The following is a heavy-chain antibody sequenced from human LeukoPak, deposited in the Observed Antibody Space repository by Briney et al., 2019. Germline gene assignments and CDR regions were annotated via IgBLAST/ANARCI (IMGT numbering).Heavy chain of an antibody. CDR1: GFTFSSYA. CDR2: ISGSGGST. D-gene: IGHD3-9*01. Sequence: GGSLRLSCAASGFTFSSYAMSWVRQAPGKGLEWVSAISGSGGSTYYADSVKGRFTISRDNSKNTLYLQMNSLRAEDTAVYYCAKSSVLYFDWLLFFDYWGQGTLVTVSS. J-gene: IGHJ4*02. V-gene: IGHV3-23*01. CDR3: AKSSVLYFDWLLFFDY.